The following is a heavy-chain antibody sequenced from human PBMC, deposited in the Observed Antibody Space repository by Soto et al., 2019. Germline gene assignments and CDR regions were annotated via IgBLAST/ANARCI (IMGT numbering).Heavy chain of an antibody. CDR3: AKGIRDYYDSSGYYFGY. D-gene: IGHD3-22*01. Sequence: GGSLRLSCAASGFTFSSYAMSWVRQAPGKWLEWVSAISGSGGSTYYADSVKGRFTISRDNSKNTLYLQMNSLRAEDTAVYYCAKGIRDYYDSSGYYFGYWGQGXLVTVYS. J-gene: IGHJ4*02. V-gene: IGHV3-23*01. CDR1: GFTFSSYA. CDR2: ISGSGGST.